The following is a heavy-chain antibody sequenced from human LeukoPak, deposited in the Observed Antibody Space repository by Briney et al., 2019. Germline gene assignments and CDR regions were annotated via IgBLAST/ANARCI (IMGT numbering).Heavy chain of an antibody. CDR1: GFTFSSYA. Sequence: GGSLRLSCAASGFTFSSYAMSWVRQAPGKGLEWFSAISGSGGSTYYADSVKGRFTISRDNSKNTLYLQMNSLRAEDTAVYYCARSPDSGSFHYYYYYYMDVWGKGTTVTVSS. CDR3: ARSPDSGSFHYYYYYYMDV. J-gene: IGHJ6*03. CDR2: ISGSGGST. V-gene: IGHV3-23*01. D-gene: IGHD1-26*01.